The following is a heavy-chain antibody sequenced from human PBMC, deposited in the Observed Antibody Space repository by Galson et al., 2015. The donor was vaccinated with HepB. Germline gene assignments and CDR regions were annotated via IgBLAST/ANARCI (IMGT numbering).Heavy chain of an antibody. D-gene: IGHD6-13*01. CDR2: ISHDGSLK. J-gene: IGHJ6*02. V-gene: IGHV3-30*18. Sequence: SLRLSCAASGFTFSNYGMHWVRQAPGKGLEWVAVISHDGSLKYYAESVKGRFTISRDNSKNTLYLQMDSLRAEDTAVYYCSKEYASTSIAAVGTLGGFHYGMDVWGQGTTVIVSS. CDR1: GFTFSNYG. CDR3: SKEYASTSIAAVGTLGGFHYGMDV.